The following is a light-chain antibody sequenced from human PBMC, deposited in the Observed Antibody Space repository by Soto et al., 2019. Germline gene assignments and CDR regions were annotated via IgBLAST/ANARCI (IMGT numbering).Light chain of an antibody. CDR1: SSNVGSNY. CDR2: RNS. V-gene: IGLV1-47*01. Sequence: QPVLTQPPSASGTPGQRVTISCSGSSSNVGSNYVYWSHQLPGTVPQLLIYRNSERPSGVPDRFSGSKSGTSASLAISGLRSEDEDEYYCSAWDDSLSGVVFGGGTKLTVL. J-gene: IGLJ2*01. CDR3: SAWDDSLSGVV.